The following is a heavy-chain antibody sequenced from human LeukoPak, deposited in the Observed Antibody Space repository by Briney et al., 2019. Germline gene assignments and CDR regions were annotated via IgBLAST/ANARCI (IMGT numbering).Heavy chain of an antibody. CDR3: ARGGRGRDCSSHYFDY. J-gene: IGHJ4*02. V-gene: IGHV3-48*01. D-gene: IGHD2-21*02. CDR1: GFTFSRYS. Sequence: GGSLRLSCAASGFTFSRYSMTWVRQAPGKGLEWLSYISGSSSTIYYADSVKGRFTISRDDAQNSLYLQISSLRAEDTAIYYCARGGRGRDCSSHYFDYWGQGTLVTVSS. CDR2: ISGSSSTI.